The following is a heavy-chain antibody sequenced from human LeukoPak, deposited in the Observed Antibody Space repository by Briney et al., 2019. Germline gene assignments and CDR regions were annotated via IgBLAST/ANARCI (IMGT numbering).Heavy chain of an antibody. V-gene: IGHV3-21*01. D-gene: IGHD6-6*01. CDR2: ISSSSSYI. CDR3: AEGPSSIAAPFDY. CDR1: GFTFSSYS. J-gene: IGHJ4*02. Sequence: GGSLRLSCAASGFTFSSYSMNWVRQAPGKGLEWVSSISSSSSYIYYADSVKGRFTISRDNAKNSLYLQMNSLRAEDTAVYYCAEGPSSIAAPFDYWGQGTLVTVSS.